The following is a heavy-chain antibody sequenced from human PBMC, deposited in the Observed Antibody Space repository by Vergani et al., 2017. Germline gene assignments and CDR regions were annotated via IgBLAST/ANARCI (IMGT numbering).Heavy chain of an antibody. CDR1: RFTFSSYA. Sequence: EVQLLESGGGLVQSGGSLRLSCVASRFTFSSYAMSWVRQAPGKGLEWVSGISGRRGEDTYYADSGKGRFTISRDNSENTLYLQMNRLRAEDTAVYYCAEAVSIVVVTAPFDYWGPGTLVTVSS. CDR3: AEAVSIVVVTAPFDY. CDR2: ISGRRGEDT. D-gene: IGHD2-21*02. V-gene: IGHV3-23*01. J-gene: IGHJ4*02.